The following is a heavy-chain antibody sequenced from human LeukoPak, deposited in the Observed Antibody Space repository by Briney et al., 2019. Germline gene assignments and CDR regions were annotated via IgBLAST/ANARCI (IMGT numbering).Heavy chain of an antibody. CDR3: AKDRVIFPRGYSWFDP. D-gene: IGHD3-9*01. CDR2: ISGSGGST. J-gene: IGHJ5*02. V-gene: IGHV3-23*01. CDR1: GFTFSSYA. Sequence: GGSLRLSSAASGFTFSSYAMSWVRQAPGKGLEWVSAISGSGGSTYYADSVKGRFTISRDNSKNTLYLQMNSLRAEDTAVYYCAKDRVIFPRGYSWFDPWGQGTLVTVSS.